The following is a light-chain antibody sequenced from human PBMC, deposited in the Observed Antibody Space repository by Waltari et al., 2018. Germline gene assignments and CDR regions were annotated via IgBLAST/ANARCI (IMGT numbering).Light chain of an antibody. Sequence: DIVMTQSPDSLAVSLGVRATINCKSSQSVLYSSNNKNYLAWYQQKPGQPPKLLIYWASTREFGVPDRFSGSGSGTDFTLTISSLQAEDVAVYHCQQYYSTPYTFGQGTKLEIK. V-gene: IGKV4-1*01. CDR3: QQYYSTPYT. J-gene: IGKJ2*01. CDR1: QSVLYSSNNKNY. CDR2: WAS.